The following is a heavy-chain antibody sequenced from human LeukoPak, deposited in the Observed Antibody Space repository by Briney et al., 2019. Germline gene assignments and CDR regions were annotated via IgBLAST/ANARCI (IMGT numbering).Heavy chain of an antibody. CDR2: IRSKAYGGTT. CDR1: GFTFGDYA. D-gene: IGHD2-2*01. V-gene: IGHV3-49*04. Sequence: RSLRLSCTASGFTFGDYAMSWVRQAPGKGLEWVGFIRSKAYGGTTEYAASVKSRFTISRDDSKSIAYLQMNSLKTEDTAVYYCTRSDCSSTSCYYSSSSDYWGQGTLVTVSS. J-gene: IGHJ4*02. CDR3: TRSDCSSTSCYYSSSSDY.